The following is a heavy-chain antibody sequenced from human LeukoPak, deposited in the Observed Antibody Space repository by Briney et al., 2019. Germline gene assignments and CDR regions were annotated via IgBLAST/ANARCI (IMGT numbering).Heavy chain of an antibody. V-gene: IGHV4-59*01. D-gene: IGHD1-26*01. CDR2: IYYSGST. Sequence: SCKASGGTFSSYAISWIRQPPGKGLEWIGYIYYSGSTNYNPSLKSRVTISVDTSKNQFSLKLSSVTAADTAVYYCARDDGSYWGQGTLVTVSS. CDR1: GGTFSSYA. J-gene: IGHJ4*02. CDR3: ARDDGSY.